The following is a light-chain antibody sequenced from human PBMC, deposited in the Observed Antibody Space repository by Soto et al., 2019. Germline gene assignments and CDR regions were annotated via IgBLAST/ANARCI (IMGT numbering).Light chain of an antibody. J-gene: IGKJ1*01. V-gene: IGKV1-5*01. CDR2: DVS. CDR3: QQYNGYSRT. CDR1: QSIGDS. Sequence: DIQMTQSPSTLSASVGDRVTITCRAGQSIGDSLAWYQQKPGKAPYLLISDVSSLERGVPSRFSGSGSGTEFTLTISSMQPDDFATFYCQQYNGYSRTFGQGTKV.